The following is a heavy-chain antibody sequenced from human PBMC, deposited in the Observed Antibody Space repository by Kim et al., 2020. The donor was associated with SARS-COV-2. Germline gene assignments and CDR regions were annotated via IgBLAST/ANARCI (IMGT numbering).Heavy chain of an antibody. J-gene: IGHJ4*02. V-gene: IGHV1-69*13. CDR2: IIPIFGTA. CDR3: ARGAMVRGVMRFDY. Sequence: SVKVSCKASGGTFSSYAISWVRQAPGQGLEWMGGIIPIFGTANYAQKFQGRVTITADESTSTAYMELSSLRSEDTAVYYCARGAMVRGVMRFDYWGQGTLVTVSS. CDR1: GGTFSSYA. D-gene: IGHD3-10*01.